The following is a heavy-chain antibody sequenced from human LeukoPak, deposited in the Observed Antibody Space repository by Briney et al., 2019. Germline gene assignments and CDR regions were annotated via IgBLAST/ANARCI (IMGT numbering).Heavy chain of an antibody. CDR1: GGSISSYY. D-gene: IGHD3-22*01. CDR2: IYTSGST. Sequence: SETLSLTCTVSGGSISSYYWSWIRQPAGKGLEWIGRIYTSGSTNYNPSLKSRVTMSVDTSKNQFSLKLSSVTAADTAVYYCAREKDYYDSSGYYDAFDIWGQGTMVTVSS. CDR3: AREKDYYDSSGYYDAFDI. J-gene: IGHJ3*02. V-gene: IGHV4-4*07.